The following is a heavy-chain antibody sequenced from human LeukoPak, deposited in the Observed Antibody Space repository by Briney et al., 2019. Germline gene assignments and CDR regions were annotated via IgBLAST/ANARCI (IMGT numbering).Heavy chain of an antibody. CDR1: GFTVSSNY. CDR2: IYSGGST. V-gene: IGHV3-66*01. Sequence: GGSLRLSCAASGFTVSSNYMSWVRQAPGKGLEWVSVIYSGGSTYYADSVKGRFTISRDNAKNSLYLQMNSLRAEDTAVYYCARDLRRYSSSADYWGQGTLVTVSS. D-gene: IGHD6-13*01. J-gene: IGHJ4*02. CDR3: ARDLRRYSSSADY.